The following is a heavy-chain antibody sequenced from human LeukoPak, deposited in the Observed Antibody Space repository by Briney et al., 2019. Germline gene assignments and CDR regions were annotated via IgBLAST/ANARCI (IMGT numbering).Heavy chain of an antibody. CDR3: ARGVAFDP. Sequence: SETLSLTCAVYGGSFSGYYWSWIRQPPGKGLEWIGEINHSGSTNYNPSLKSRVTISVHTSKNQFSLKLSSVTAADTAVYYCARGVAFDPWGQGTLVTVSS. CDR2: INHSGST. V-gene: IGHV4-34*01. J-gene: IGHJ5*02. CDR1: GGSFSGYY.